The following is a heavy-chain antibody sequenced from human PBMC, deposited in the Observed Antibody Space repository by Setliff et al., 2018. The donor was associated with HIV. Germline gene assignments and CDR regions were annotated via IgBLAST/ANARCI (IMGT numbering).Heavy chain of an antibody. CDR2: INHSGST. Sequence: SETLSLTCAVSGASISSGNWWSWVRQSPGKGLEWIGEINHSGSTNYNPSLKSRVTISVDTSKNQFSLKLSSVTAADTAVYYCARRSGWYDYWGQGTLVTVSS. J-gene: IGHJ4*02. V-gene: IGHV4-4*02. CDR3: ARRSGWYDY. CDR1: GASISSGNW. D-gene: IGHD6-19*01.